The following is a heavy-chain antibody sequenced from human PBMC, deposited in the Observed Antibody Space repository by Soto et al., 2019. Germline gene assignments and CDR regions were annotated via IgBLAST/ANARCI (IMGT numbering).Heavy chain of an antibody. J-gene: IGHJ6*02. Sequence: SQTLSLTCAISGDSVSSNSAAWNWIRQSPSRGLEWLGRTYYRSKWYNDYAVSVKSRITINPDTSKNQFSLQLNSVTPEDTAVYYCASGYSSGWPTTRYYGMDVWGQGTTVTVSS. CDR2: TYYRSKWYN. CDR3: ASGYSSGWPTTRYYGMDV. V-gene: IGHV6-1*01. CDR1: GDSVSSNSAA. D-gene: IGHD6-19*01.